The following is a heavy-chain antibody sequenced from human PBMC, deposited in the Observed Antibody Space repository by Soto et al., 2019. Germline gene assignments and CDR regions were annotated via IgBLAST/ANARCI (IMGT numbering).Heavy chain of an antibody. V-gene: IGHV4-4*02. CDR2: TSHDGVT. Sequence: PSETLSLTCAVSSGSIDNFYWWSWVRQSPGKGLEWIGETSHDGVTNYNPSLEGRVTISIDKSKNQFYLDLNSVTAADTAMYYCARATGRLYDSSGTEDQHWGQGTLVTVSS. CDR3: ARATGRLYDSSGTEDQH. CDR1: SGSIDNFYW. D-gene: IGHD3-22*01. J-gene: IGHJ1*01.